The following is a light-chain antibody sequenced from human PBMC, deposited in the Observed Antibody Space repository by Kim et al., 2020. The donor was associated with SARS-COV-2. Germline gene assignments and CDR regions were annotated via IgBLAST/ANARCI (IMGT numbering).Light chain of an antibody. J-gene: IGKJ5*01. CDR2: WAS. CDR1: QSLLYSSNNKNY. Sequence: DIVMTQSPDSLAVSLGERATINCKSSQSLLYSSNNKNYLGWYHLKPGQPPKLLIHWASTRESGVPDRFSGSGSVTDFTLTISSLQAEDLAVYYCQQYHSIPITFGQRTRLEIK. CDR3: QQYHSIPIT. V-gene: IGKV4-1*01.